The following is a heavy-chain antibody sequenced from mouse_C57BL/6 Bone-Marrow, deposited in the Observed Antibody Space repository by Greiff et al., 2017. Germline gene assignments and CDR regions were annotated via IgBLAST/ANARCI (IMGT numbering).Heavy chain of an antibody. J-gene: IGHJ4*01. CDR3: ARGGYGRGDY. V-gene: IGHV1-69*01. CDR2: IDPSDSYT. CDR1: GYTFTSYW. D-gene: IGHD2-2*01. Sequence: VQLQQSGAELVMPGASVKLSCKASGYTFTSYWMHWVKQRPGQGLEWIGEIDPSDSYTNYNQKFKGKSTLTVDKSSSTAYMQLSSLTSEDSAVYYCARGGYGRGDYWGQGTSVTVSS.